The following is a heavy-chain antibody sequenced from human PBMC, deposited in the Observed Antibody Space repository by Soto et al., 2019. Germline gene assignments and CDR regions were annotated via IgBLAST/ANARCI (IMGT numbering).Heavy chain of an antibody. D-gene: IGHD3-3*01. J-gene: IGHJ4*02. CDR1: GYTFTSYG. V-gene: IGHV1-18*04. CDR2: ISAYNGNT. CDR3: ASTKEADFWSGYYCDY. Sequence: ASVKVSCKASGYTFTSYGISWVRQAPGQGLDWMGWISAYNGNTNYAQKLQGRVTMTTDTSTSTAYMELRSLRSDDTAVYYCASTKEADFWSGYYCDYWGQGTLVTVSS.